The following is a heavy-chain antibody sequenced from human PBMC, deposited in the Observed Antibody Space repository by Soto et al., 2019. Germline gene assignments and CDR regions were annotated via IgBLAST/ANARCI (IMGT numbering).Heavy chain of an antibody. CDR2: IIPIFGTA. J-gene: IGHJ6*02. CDR1: GGTFSSYA. CDR3: ASTKVRGVRYYYYGMDV. D-gene: IGHD3-10*01. V-gene: IGHV1-69*13. Sequence: ASVKVSCKASGGTFSSYAISWVRQAPGQGLEWMGGIIPIFGTANYAQKFQGRVTITADESTSTAYMELSSLRSEDTAVYYCASTKVRGVRYYYYGMDVWGQGTTVTVSS.